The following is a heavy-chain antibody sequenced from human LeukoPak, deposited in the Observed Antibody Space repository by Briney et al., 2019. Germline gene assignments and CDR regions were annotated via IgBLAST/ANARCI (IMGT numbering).Heavy chain of an antibody. CDR2: IYPGDSEI. D-gene: IGHD2-15*01. CDR1: GYRFTTYW. CDR3: ARLSPCSGGSCYRTRDGALSGVFDY. V-gene: IGHV5-51*01. J-gene: IGHJ4*02. Sequence: GESLKISCKGSGYRFTTYWIAWVRQMPGKGLECMGIIYPGDSEIRYSPSFQGQVTISADKSISTAYLQWSSLKASDTAMYYCARLSPCSGGSCYRTRDGALSGVFDYWGQGTLVTVSS.